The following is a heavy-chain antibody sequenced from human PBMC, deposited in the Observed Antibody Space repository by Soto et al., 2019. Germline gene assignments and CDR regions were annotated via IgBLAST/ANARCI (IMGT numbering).Heavy chain of an antibody. CDR1: GFRFSDHY. CDR3: ASEPYYYASGF. J-gene: IGHJ4*02. D-gene: IGHD3-10*01. Sequence: GGSLRLSCAASGFRFSDHYMTWIRQAPGKGLEWVSKISGDGTTIYYADSVKGRFTVSRDNAKNSVYLQMNSLRAEDTAVYYCASEPYYYASGFWGQGTLVTVSS. CDR2: ISGDGTTI. V-gene: IGHV3-11*01.